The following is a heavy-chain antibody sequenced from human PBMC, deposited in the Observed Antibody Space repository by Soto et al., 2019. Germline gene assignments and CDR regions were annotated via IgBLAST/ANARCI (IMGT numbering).Heavy chain of an antibody. V-gene: IGHV5-10-1*01. CDR2: IDPSDSYT. J-gene: IGHJ4*02. D-gene: IGHD2-8*01. CDR1: GYSFTNYW. Sequence: PGESLKTYCQGPGYSFTNYWITLVRQMPGKGLEWMGRIDPSDSYTNYSPSFQGHVTISADKSISTACLQWSSLKASDTAMCYCARINGGSVDYWGQGTLVTVSS. CDR3: ARINGGSVDY.